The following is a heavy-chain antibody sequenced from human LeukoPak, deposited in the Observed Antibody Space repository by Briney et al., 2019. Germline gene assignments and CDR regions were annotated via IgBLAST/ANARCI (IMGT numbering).Heavy chain of an antibody. V-gene: IGHV3-23*01. D-gene: IGHD4-11*01. CDR3: AKDRYSNYGNWFDP. CDR1: GFIFSEYA. J-gene: IGHJ5*02. Sequence: GGSLTLSCAVSGFIFSEYAMNWVRQAPEKGLEWVSAISGGGGTTHYADSVKGRFAVSRDNSKNILYLQMTNLRHEDTALYYCAKDRYSNYGNWFDPWGQGTQVTVIS. CDR2: ISGGGGTT.